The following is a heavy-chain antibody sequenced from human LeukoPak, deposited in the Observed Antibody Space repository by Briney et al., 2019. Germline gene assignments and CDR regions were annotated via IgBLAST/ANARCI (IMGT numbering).Heavy chain of an antibody. CDR2: IKYDGSAK. D-gene: IGHD1-26*01. CDR1: GFTLRSYW. J-gene: IGHJ4*02. Sequence: GESLRLSCAASGFTLRSYWMSWVRQAPGKGLEWVANIKYDGSAKYYVDSVKGRFTISRNDAKNSLYLEMNSLRAEDTAVYYCARDLFSGSYQEDFWGQGALVTVSS. CDR3: ARDLFSGSYQEDF. V-gene: IGHV3-7*01.